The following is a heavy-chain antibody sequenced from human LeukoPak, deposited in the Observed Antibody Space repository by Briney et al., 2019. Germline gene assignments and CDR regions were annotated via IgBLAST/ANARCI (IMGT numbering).Heavy chain of an antibody. V-gene: IGHV3-66*01. D-gene: IGHD3-16*01. CDR3: VRENPYYDYVWGSYSR. J-gene: IGHJ4*02. Sequence: GGSLRLSCAASGFTVSSNYMSWVRQAPGKGLEWVSVIYSGGSTYYADSVKGRFTISRDNSKNTLYLQMNSLRAEDTAVYYCVRENPYYDYVWGSYSRWGQGTLVTVSS. CDR2: IYSGGST. CDR1: GFTVSSNY.